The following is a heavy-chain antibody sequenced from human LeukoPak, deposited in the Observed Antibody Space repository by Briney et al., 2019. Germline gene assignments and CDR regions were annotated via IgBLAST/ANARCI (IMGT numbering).Heavy chain of an antibody. D-gene: IGHD5-12*01. CDR1: GGSISSYY. CDR2: IYYSGST. CDR3: ARDPGYGGYGS. Sequence: PLETLSLTCTVSGGSISSYYWSWIRQPPGKGLEWIGYIYYSGSTNYNPSLKSRVTISVDTSKNQFSLKLSSVTAADTAVYYCARDPGYGGYGSWGQGTLVTVSS. V-gene: IGHV4-59*01. J-gene: IGHJ5*02.